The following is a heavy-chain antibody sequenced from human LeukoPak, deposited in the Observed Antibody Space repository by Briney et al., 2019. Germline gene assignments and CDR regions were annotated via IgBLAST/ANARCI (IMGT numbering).Heavy chain of an antibody. J-gene: IGHJ4*02. CDR3: ASEGTTGTTWGPDY. V-gene: IGHV3-74*01. Sequence: GGSLRLSCAASRFTFNTYWMHWVRQAPGKGLVWVSRIDSDGNSTAYADSVKGRFTISRDNAKNTLYLQMNSLRAEDTAVYHCASEGTTGTTWGPDYWGQGTLVTVSS. CDR1: RFTFNTYW. CDR2: IDSDGNST. D-gene: IGHD1-1*01.